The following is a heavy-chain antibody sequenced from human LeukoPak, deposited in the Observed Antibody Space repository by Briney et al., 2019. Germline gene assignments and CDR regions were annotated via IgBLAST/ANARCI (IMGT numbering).Heavy chain of an antibody. CDR1: GFTFSSFA. V-gene: IGHV3-23*01. CDR3: AKASGSGSPPVYYYGMDV. Sequence: PGGSLRLSCAASGFTFSSFAMSWVRQAPGGGLEWVSAISGSGGSTYYADSVKGRFTISRDNSKNTLYLQMNSLRAEDTAVYYCAKASGSGSPPVYYYGMDVWGQGTTVTVSS. J-gene: IGHJ6*02. CDR2: ISGSGGST. D-gene: IGHD3-10*01.